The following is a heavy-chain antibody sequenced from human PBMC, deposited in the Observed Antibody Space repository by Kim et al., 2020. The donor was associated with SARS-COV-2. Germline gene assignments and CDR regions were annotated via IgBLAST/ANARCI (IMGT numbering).Heavy chain of an antibody. Sequence: ASVKVSCKASGYMFTSFSLNWVRQAPGQGLELMGWINTNTGNPTYAQDFTGRFVFSSEIAVSTAFLYISSLKAEDTAVYYCARARGSNSGSGIFPDLWGQGTLVTVPS. J-gene: IGHJ5*02. D-gene: IGHD3-10*01. V-gene: IGHV7-4-1*02. CDR2: INTNTGNP. CDR1: GYMFTSFS. CDR3: ARARGSNSGSGIFPDL.